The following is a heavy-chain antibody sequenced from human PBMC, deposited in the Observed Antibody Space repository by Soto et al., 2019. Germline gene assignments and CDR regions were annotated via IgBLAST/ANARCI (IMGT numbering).Heavy chain of an antibody. CDR2: IYYSGST. D-gene: IGHD3-3*01. V-gene: IGHV4-59*08. CDR1: GGSISSYY. CDR3: ARHVNYDFWSGSRPSYYYYYLDV. J-gene: IGHJ6*03. Sequence: SETLSLTCTVSGGSISSYYWSWIRQPPGKGLEWIGYIYYSGSTNYNPSLKSRVTISVDTSKNQFSLKLSSVTAADTAVYYCARHVNYDFWSGSRPSYYYYYLDVWGKGTTVTVSS.